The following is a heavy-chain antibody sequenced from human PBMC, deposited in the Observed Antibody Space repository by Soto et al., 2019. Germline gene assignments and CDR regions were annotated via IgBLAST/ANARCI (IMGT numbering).Heavy chain of an antibody. D-gene: IGHD5-12*01. V-gene: IGHV3-30*03. CDR3: ATHRVAIVATIDGLLDY. J-gene: IGHJ4*02. CDR2: ISYDGSNK. CDR1: GFTFSSYG. Sequence: PGGSLRLSCAASGFTFSSYGMHWVRQAPGKGLEWVAVISYDGSNKYYADSVKGRFTISRDNSKSTLYLQMNSLRAEDTAVYYCATHRVAIVATIDGLLDYWRQGTLVTVSS.